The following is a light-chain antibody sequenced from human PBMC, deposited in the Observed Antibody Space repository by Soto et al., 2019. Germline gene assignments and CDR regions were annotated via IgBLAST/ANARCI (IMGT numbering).Light chain of an antibody. CDR3: SSSTSNSAYV. V-gene: IGLV2-14*01. J-gene: IGLJ1*01. CDR2: EVS. CDR1: SSDVGGYNY. Sequence: LTQPASVSGSPGQSITISCTGTSSDVGGYNYVSWYQQHPDKAPKLMIYEVSNRPSGVSNRFSGSKSGNTASLTISGLQAEDEADYYCSSSTSNSAYVFGTGTKVTVL.